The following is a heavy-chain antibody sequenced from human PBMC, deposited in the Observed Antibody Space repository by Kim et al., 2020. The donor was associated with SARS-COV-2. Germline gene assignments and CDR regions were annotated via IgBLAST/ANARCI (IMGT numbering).Heavy chain of an antibody. Sequence: SETLSLTCTVSGYSISSGYYWGWIRQPPGKGLEWIGSIYHSGSTYYNPSLKSRVTISVDTSKNQFSLKLSSVTAADTAVYYCARGVSKGITMIVVENDAFDIWGQGTMVTVSS. CDR2: IYHSGST. D-gene: IGHD3-22*01. CDR1: GYSISSGYY. CDR3: ARGVSKGITMIVVENDAFDI. J-gene: IGHJ3*02. V-gene: IGHV4-38-2*02.